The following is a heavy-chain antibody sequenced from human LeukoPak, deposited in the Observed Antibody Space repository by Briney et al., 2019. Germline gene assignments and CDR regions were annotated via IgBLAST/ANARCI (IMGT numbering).Heavy chain of an antibody. Sequence: SETLSLTCAVYGGSFSGYYWSWIRQPPGKGLEWMGEINHSGSTNYNPSLKSRVTISVDTSKNQFSLKLSSVTAADTAVYYCARSITYGYSHRFDAFDIWGQGTMVTVSS. D-gene: IGHD5-24*01. CDR1: GGSFSGYY. CDR3: ARSITYGYSHRFDAFDI. V-gene: IGHV4-34*01. J-gene: IGHJ3*02. CDR2: INHSGST.